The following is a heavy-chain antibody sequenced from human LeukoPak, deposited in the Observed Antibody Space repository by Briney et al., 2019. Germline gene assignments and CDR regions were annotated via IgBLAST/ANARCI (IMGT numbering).Heavy chain of an antibody. CDR1: GYTFTSYD. CDR3: VRGNPFTIAARPMIDY. V-gene: IGHV1-8*01. J-gene: IGHJ4*02. D-gene: IGHD6-6*01. CDR2: MNPNSGNT. Sequence: GASVKVSCKASGYTFTSYDINWVRQATGQGLEWMGWMNPNSGNTGYAQNFQGRVTMTRNTSISTAYMELSSLRSEDTAVYYCVRGNPFTIAARPMIDYWGQGTLVTVSS.